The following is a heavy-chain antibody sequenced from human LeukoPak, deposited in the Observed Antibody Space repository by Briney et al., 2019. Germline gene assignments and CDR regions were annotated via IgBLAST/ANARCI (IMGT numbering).Heavy chain of an antibody. J-gene: IGHJ4*02. Sequence: ASVKVSCKASGYTFTGYYLHWVRQAPGQGLEWMGWMNPNSGGTNYAQKFQGRVTMTRDTSISTAFMELSSLRSDDTAEYYCSRAPDRGYWGQGTLVTVSS. D-gene: IGHD7-27*01. CDR1: GYTFTGYY. CDR3: SRAPDRGY. V-gene: IGHV1-2*02. CDR2: MNPNSGGT.